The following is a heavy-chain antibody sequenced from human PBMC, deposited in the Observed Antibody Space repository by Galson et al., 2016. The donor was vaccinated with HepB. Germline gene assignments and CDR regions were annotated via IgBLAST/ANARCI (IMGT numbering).Heavy chain of an antibody. CDR2: ISDSSTYI. CDR3: VRDSNGWFIHWDFDL. CDR1: GFTFSHYT. V-gene: IGHV3-21*04. D-gene: IGHD6-19*01. Sequence: SLRLSCAASGFTFSHYTMSWVRQAPGKGPAWVSSISDSSTYIYYADSVKGRFTISRDNAKNSLYLQMNSLRAEDTAIYYCVRDSNGWFIHWDFDLWGRGTLVIVSS. J-gene: IGHJ2*01.